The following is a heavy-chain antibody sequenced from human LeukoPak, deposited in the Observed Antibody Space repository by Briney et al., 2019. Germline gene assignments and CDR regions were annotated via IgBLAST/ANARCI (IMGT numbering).Heavy chain of an antibody. Sequence: GGSLRLSCAASRFTFSSNEMNCVRPAPGKGREWVSYIISSGSTIYYEDCVKGRFTISRDNAKNSLYLQMNSLRAEDTAVYYCARDSKSSGWYGGFDYWGQGTLVTVSS. CDR2: IISSGSTI. D-gene: IGHD6-19*01. V-gene: IGHV3-48*03. J-gene: IGHJ4*02. CDR1: RFTFSSNE. CDR3: ARDSKSSGWYGGFDY.